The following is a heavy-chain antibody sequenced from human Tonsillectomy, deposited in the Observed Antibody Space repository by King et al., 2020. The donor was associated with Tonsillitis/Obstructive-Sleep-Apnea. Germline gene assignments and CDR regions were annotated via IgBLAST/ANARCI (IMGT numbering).Heavy chain of an antibody. V-gene: IGHV3-66*01. CDR2: IYSGGST. CDR1: GFTVSSNY. Sequence: VKLVESGGGLVQPGGSLRLSCAASGFTVSSNYMSWVRQAPGKGLEWVSVIYSGGSTYYADSVKGRFTISRDNSKNTLYLQMNSLRAEDTAVYYCARVDFKGYEDYWGQGTLVTVSS. J-gene: IGHJ4*02. CDR3: ARVDFKGYEDY. D-gene: IGHD5-12*01.